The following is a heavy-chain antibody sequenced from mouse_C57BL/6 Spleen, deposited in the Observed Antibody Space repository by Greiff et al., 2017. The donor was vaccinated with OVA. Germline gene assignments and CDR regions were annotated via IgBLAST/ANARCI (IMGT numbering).Heavy chain of an antibody. J-gene: IGHJ4*01. Sequence: VQLQQPGAELVRPGTSVKLSCKASGYTFTSYWMHWVKQRPGQGLEWIGVIDPSDSYTNYNQKFKGKATLTVDTSSSTAYMQLSSLTSEDSAVYYCARTSLLITTYAMDYWGQGTSVTVSS. V-gene: IGHV1-59*01. CDR3: ARTSLLITTYAMDY. D-gene: IGHD1-1*01. CDR2: IDPSDSYT. CDR1: GYTFTSYW.